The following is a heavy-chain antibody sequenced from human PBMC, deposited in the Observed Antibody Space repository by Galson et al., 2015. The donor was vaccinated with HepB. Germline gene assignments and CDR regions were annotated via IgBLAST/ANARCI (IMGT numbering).Heavy chain of an antibody. V-gene: IGHV4-34*01. J-gene: IGHJ5*02. Sequence: TLSLTCAVYGGSFSGYYWSWIRQPPGKGLEWIGEINHSGSTNYNPSLKSRVTISVDTSKNQFSLKLSSVTAADTAVYYCARDFGGHCSGGSCRAFDPWGQGTLVTVSS. D-gene: IGHD2-15*01. CDR3: ARDFGGHCSGGSCRAFDP. CDR1: GGSFSGYY. CDR2: INHSGST.